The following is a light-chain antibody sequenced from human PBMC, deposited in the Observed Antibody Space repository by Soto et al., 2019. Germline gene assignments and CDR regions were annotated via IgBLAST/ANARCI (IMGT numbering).Light chain of an antibody. Sequence: EIVLAQSPGTQSLSPGERATLSCRASQSVSSIYLAWYQQKPGQAPRLLIYGASSRATGIPDRFSGSGSGTDFTLTISRLEPEDFAVYYCQQYGSSPFTFGPGTKVDIK. CDR3: QQYGSSPFT. CDR2: GAS. V-gene: IGKV3-20*01. CDR1: QSVSSIY. J-gene: IGKJ3*01.